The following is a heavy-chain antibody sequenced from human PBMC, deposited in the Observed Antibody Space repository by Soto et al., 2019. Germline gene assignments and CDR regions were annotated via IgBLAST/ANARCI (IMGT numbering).Heavy chain of an antibody. CDR2: ITSKRYGGKT. CDR1: GFTFGDYA. D-gene: IGHD3-16*01. Sequence: GGSLRLSCITSGFTFGDYAMIWFRKAPGKGLEWVSFITSKRYGGKTEYAASVKGRFTISRDDSKSVAYLQMNSLRTDDTAVYYCSRLPPNNWGAPLDFWGQGTLVT. CDR3: SRLPPNNWGAPLDF. J-gene: IGHJ4*02. V-gene: IGHV3-49*03.